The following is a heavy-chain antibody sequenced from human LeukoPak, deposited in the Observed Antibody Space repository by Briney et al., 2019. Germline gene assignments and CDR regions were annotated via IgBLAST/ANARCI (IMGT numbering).Heavy chain of an antibody. CDR1: GFTFTIYA. V-gene: IGHV3-23*01. Sequence: GGSLRLSCAASGFTFTIYAMSWVRQTPGKGLEWVSAISGSGGSTYYADSVKGRFTISRDNSKNTLYLQMNSLRAEDTAVYYCANVPSYGINWFDPWGQGTLVTVSS. J-gene: IGHJ5*02. D-gene: IGHD3-10*01. CDR2: ISGSGGST. CDR3: ANVPSYGINWFDP.